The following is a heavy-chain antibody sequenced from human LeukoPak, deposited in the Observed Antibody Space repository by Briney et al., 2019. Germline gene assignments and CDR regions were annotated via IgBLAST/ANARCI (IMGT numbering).Heavy chain of an antibody. Sequence: ASVKVSCKASGYTFTGYYMHWVRQAPGQGLERMGWINPNSGGRNYAQKFQGRVTMTRDTSISTAYMELSRLRSDDTAVYYCARDGVGVNWNYVSYYYYYMDVWGKGTTVTVSS. J-gene: IGHJ6*03. CDR1: GYTFTGYY. V-gene: IGHV1-2*02. CDR3: ARDGVGVNWNYVSYYYYYMDV. CDR2: INPNSGGR. D-gene: IGHD1-7*01.